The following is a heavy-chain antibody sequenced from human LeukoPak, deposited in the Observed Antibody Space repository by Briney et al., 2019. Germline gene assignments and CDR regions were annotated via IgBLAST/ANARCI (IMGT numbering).Heavy chain of an antibody. CDR1: GFTFGGYA. CDR2: ISGGSEDL. Sequence: PGGSLRLSCTASGFTFGGYAMTWVRQAPGKGLEWVSSISGGSEDLYYADSVKGRFTISRDNSRSTLYLQMNSLRADDTAVYYCGRTIAQYSNSWLYYFYGLDVWGQGTTVTVSS. CDR3: GRTIAQYSNSWLYYFYGLDV. V-gene: IGHV3-23*01. D-gene: IGHD6-13*01. J-gene: IGHJ6*02.